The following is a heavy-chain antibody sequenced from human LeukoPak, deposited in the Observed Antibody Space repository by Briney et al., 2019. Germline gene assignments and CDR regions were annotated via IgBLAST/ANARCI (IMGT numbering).Heavy chain of an antibody. D-gene: IGHD1-1*01. Sequence: GGSLRLSCAASGFTFSTYAMSWVRQAPGKGLEWVSAIRNSGGITYYADSVKGRFTISRDNSKNTLYLQMNSLRAEDTAVYYCAKIPNWYPDYWGQGTLVIVSS. V-gene: IGHV3-23*01. CDR3: AKIPNWYPDY. CDR1: GFTFSTYA. J-gene: IGHJ4*02. CDR2: IRNSGGIT.